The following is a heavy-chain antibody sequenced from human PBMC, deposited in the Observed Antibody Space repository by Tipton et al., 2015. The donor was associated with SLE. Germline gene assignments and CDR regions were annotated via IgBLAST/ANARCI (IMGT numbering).Heavy chain of an antibody. J-gene: IGHJ5*02. CDR3: ARDRVVVATGGWFDP. D-gene: IGHD2-15*01. CDR2: IHYTGRT. V-gene: IGHV4-31*03. CDR1: GGSISRGGYL. Sequence: TLSLTCTVSGGSISRGGYLWTWIRQRPGKGLEWIGNIHYTGRTSYNPSLESRVTISVDTSKGQFFLKLNSVTVADTAVYYCARDRVVVATGGWFDPWGQGTLVTVSS.